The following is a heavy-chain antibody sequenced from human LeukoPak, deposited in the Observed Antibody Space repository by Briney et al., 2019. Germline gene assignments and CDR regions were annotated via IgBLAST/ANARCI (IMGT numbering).Heavy chain of an antibody. J-gene: IGHJ4*02. CDR3: AKARSYDRYYYDSSGYLDY. Sequence: GGSLRLSCAASGFTFSNYGMHWVRQAPGKGLEWVALISYDGRNTFYADSVKGRFTISRDNSKNTLYLQMSSLRAEDTAVYYCAKARSYDRYYYDSSGYLDYWGQGTLVTVSS. CDR1: GFTFSNYG. CDR2: ISYDGRNT. V-gene: IGHV3-30*18. D-gene: IGHD3-22*01.